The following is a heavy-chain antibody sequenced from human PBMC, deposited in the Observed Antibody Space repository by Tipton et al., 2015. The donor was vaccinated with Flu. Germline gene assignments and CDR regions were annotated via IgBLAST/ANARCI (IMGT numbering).Heavy chain of an antibody. V-gene: IGHV1-18*01. CDR1: GYSFTTYG. CDR3: ARGPGTVLVPAATDY. J-gene: IGHJ4*02. CDR2: ISGQRGNT. Sequence: QLVQSGAEVKKPGASVKVSCKASGYSFTTYGINWVRHVPGQGLEWMGCISGQRGNTKYAENFRGRVTLTTDTSTSTAYMELRSPRSDDTGVYYCARGPGTVLVPAATDYWGQGTLVTVSS. D-gene: IGHD2-2*01.